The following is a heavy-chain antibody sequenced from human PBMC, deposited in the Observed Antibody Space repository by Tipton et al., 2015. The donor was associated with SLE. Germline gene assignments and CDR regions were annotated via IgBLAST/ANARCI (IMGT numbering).Heavy chain of an antibody. CDR1: GGSISSYY. V-gene: IGHV4-59*01. CDR2: IDYSGST. Sequence: TLSLTCTVSGGSISSYYWSWIRQPPGKGLEWIGRIDYSGSTYYNPSLKSRFTISVDTSKNQFSLKLSSVTAADTAVYYCASYEIAAAVDYWCQGTLVSVSS. D-gene: IGHD6-13*01. CDR3: ASYEIAAAVDY. J-gene: IGHJ4*02.